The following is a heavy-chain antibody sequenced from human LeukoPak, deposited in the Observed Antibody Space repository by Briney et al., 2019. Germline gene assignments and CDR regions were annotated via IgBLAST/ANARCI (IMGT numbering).Heavy chain of an antibody. Sequence: PGGSLRLSCAASGFIFSSYTMNWVRQAPGKGLEWVSSISGSSSYIFYADSVKGRFTISRDNAKNSLYLQMNSLRDEDTAVYYCARVKAVARDFWGQGTLVTVSS. CDR1: GFIFSSYT. V-gene: IGHV3-21*01. D-gene: IGHD6-19*01. CDR3: ARVKAVARDF. CDR2: ISGSSSYI. J-gene: IGHJ4*02.